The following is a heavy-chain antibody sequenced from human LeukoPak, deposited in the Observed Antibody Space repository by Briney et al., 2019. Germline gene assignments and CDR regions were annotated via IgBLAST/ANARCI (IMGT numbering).Heavy chain of an antibody. CDR1: GFTFSSYA. CDR2: ISGRGGRT. J-gene: IGHJ4*02. Sequence: GGSLRLSCAASGFTFSSYAITWVRQAPGKGLEWVSGISGRGGRTYYADSVKGRFTISRDNSKNTLYLQMNSLRADDTAVYYCAKDPERWLQLRLGFSDWGQGTLVTVSS. D-gene: IGHD5-24*01. CDR3: AKDPERWLQLRLGFSD. V-gene: IGHV3-23*01.